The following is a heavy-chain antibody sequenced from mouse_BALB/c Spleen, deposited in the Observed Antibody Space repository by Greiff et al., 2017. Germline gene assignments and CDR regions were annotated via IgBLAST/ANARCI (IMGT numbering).Heavy chain of an antibody. CDR2: INPGSGGT. Sequence: QVQLQQSGAELVRPGTSVKVSCKASGYAFTNYLIEWVKQRPGQGLEWIGVINPGSGGTNYNEKFKGKATLTADKSSSTAYMQLSSLTSDDSAVYFCARRWLPDYYAMDYWGQGTSVTVSS. CDR3: ARRWLPDYYAMDY. D-gene: IGHD2-2*01. J-gene: IGHJ4*01. CDR1: GYAFTNYL. V-gene: IGHV1-54*01.